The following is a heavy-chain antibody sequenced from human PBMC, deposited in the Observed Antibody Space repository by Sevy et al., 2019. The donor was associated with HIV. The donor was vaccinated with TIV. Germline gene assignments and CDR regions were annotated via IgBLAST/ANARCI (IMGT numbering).Heavy chain of an antibody. V-gene: IGHV1-24*01. J-gene: IGHJ4*02. CDR3: ATTKYYYDSSGYPFDY. CDR1: GYTLTKLS. CDR2: FDPEDGET. Sequence: ATVKVSCKVSGYTLTKLSMHWLRQAPRKGLERVGSFDPEDGETVYEHNFQGRVSMTEDTSTDTAYMEVISLKFEDTAVYYCATTKYYYDSSGYPFDYWGQGTLVTVSS. D-gene: IGHD3-22*01.